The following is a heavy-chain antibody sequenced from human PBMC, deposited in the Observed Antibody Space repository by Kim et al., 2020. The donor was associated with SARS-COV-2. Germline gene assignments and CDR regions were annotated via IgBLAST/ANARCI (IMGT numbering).Heavy chain of an antibody. CDR1: GYTLTELS. D-gene: IGHD6-13*01. CDR2: FDPEDGET. J-gene: IGHJ6*02. CDR3: ATDGWAAAGTVLGGFRVDYYYYGMDV. V-gene: IGHV1-24*01. Sequence: ASVKVSCKVSGYTLTELSMHWVRQAPGKGLEWMGGFDPEDGETIYAQKFQGRVTMTEDTSTDTAYMELSSLRSEDTAVYYCATDGWAAAGTVLGGFRVDYYYYGMDVWGQGTTVTVSS.